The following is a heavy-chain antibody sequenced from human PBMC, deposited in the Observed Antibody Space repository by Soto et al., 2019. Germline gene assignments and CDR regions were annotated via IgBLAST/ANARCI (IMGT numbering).Heavy chain of an antibody. CDR3: ASVLQSSSWVGDS. Sequence: PSETLSLPCTVSGVSITTTGHSWTWVRQHPGKGLEWIGNIFSTGNIFYNPSLKSRLRISLDASNNQFSLNLTSVTAADTAVYFCASVLQSSSWVGDSWGRGTLVTVSS. D-gene: IGHD2-2*01. V-gene: IGHV4-31*03. CDR2: IFSTGNI. J-gene: IGHJ4*02. CDR1: GVSITTTGHS.